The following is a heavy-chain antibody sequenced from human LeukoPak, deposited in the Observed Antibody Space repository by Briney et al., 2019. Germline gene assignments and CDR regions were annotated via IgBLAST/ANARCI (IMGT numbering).Heavy chain of an antibody. Sequence: PGESLKISCRGSGYSFTTYWIGWVRQMPGKGLEWMGIIYPGDSDTRYSPSFQGQVTMSADKSVNTAYLQWSSLKASDTAMYYCARRQGCSSTSCPPDSWGQGTLVTVSS. CDR3: ARRQGCSSTSCPPDS. V-gene: IGHV5-51*01. CDR2: IYPGDSDT. CDR1: GYSFTTYW. D-gene: IGHD2-2*01. J-gene: IGHJ4*02.